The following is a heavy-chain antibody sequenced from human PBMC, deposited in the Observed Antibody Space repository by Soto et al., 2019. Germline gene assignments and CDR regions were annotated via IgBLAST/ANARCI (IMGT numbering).Heavy chain of an antibody. CDR2: ISSSSSNI. J-gene: IGHJ4*02. D-gene: IGHD6-25*01. V-gene: IGHV3-21*01. CDR1: AFTFSSYS. Sequence: GGSLRLSCAASAFTFSSYSMNWVRQAPGNGLEWVSAISSSSSNIYYTDSVKGRFTISTDNAKNSLYLKINILRAEDTAAQHLARFTAAAVSPGETGFEYGYQGTLVTVSS. CDR3: ARFTAAAVSPGETGFEY.